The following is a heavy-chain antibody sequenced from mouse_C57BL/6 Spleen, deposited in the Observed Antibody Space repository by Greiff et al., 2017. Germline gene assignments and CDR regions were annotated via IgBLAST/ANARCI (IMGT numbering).Heavy chain of an antibody. V-gene: IGHV1-63*01. CDR2: IYPGGGYT. CDR1: GYTFTNYW. D-gene: IGHD1-1*01. J-gene: IGHJ2*01. Sequence: QVQLQQSGAELVRPGTSVKMSCKASGYTFTNYWIGWAKQRPGHGLEWIGDIYPGGGYTNYNEKFKGKATLTADTSSSTAYMQVSSLTSEDSAIXYCARWDYYGSYYFDYWGQGTTLTVSS. CDR3: ARWDYYGSYYFDY.